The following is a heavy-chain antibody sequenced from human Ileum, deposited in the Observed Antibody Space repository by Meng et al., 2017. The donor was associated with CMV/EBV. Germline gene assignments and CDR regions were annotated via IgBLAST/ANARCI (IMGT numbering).Heavy chain of an antibody. CDR1: GFMSSIYG. CDR3: AKSLVDTAMDLDE. D-gene: IGHD5-18*01. V-gene: IGHV3-30*02. CDR2: IENEGSDK. Sequence: GGSLRLSCAASGFMSSIYGMHWVRQAPGKGLEWVTFIENEGSDKYYADSVKGRFTISRDNSKNTVYLQMSSLRAGDTAVYYCAKSLVDTAMDLDEWSQETLVTVSS. J-gene: IGHJ4*02.